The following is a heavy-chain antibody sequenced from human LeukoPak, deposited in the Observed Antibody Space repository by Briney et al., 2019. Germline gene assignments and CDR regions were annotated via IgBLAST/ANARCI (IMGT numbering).Heavy chain of an antibody. CDR1: AFTFSNYA. CDR3: ARGMGRWPGSYYFDY. Sequence: SGGSLRLSCTGSAFTFSNYAMNWVRQAPGKGLEWVSTISSSGGITYYADSVKGRFTISRDNSKNTLYLQMNSLRAEDTAVYYCARGMGRWPGSYYFDYWGQGTLVTVSS. D-gene: IGHD3-10*01. V-gene: IGHV3-23*01. CDR2: ISSSGGIT. J-gene: IGHJ4*02.